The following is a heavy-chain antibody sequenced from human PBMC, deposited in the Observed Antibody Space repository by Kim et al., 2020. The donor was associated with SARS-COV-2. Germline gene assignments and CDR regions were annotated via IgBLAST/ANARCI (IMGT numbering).Heavy chain of an antibody. CDR3: ARNPDILTGGFTAPFDY. J-gene: IGHJ4*02. CDR2: IIPIFGTA. Sequence: SVKVSCKASGGTFSSYAISWVRQAPGQGLEWMGGIIPIFGTANYAQKFQGRVTITADESTSTAYMELSSLRSEDTAVYYCARNPDILTGGFTAPFDYWGQGTLVTVSS. D-gene: IGHD3-9*01. V-gene: IGHV1-69*13. CDR1: GGTFSSYA.